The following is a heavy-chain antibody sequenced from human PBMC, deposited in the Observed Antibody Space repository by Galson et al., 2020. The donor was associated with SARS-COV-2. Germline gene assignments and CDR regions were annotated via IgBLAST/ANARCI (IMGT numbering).Heavy chain of an antibody. V-gene: IGHV3-64*02. J-gene: IGHJ4*02. D-gene: IGHD6-19*01. CDR2: ISSNGETT. CDR1: GFTFTHYA. Sequence: TGGSLRLSCAASGFTFTHYAIHWVRQAPGRGLEYVSAISSNGETTYYADSVRGRFTISRDNPKNTLYLQMGSLRDEDTAVYYCARDRVGSSGWDYYFDYWGQGTLVTVSS. CDR3: ARDRVGSSGWDYYFDY.